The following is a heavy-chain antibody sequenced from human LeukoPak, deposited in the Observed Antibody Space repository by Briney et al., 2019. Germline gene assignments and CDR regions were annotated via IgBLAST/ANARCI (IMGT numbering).Heavy chain of an antibody. D-gene: IGHD2-2*01. V-gene: IGHV1-8*01. CDR3: ARDYRSVVVPAAVDY. J-gene: IGHJ4*02. Sequence: ASVKVSCKASGYTFTSYDINWVRQATGQGLEWMGWMNPNSGNTGYAQKFQGRVTMTRDTSISTAYMELSRLRSDDTAVYYCARDYRSVVVPAAVDYWGQGTLVTVSS. CDR2: MNPNSGNT. CDR1: GYTFTSYD.